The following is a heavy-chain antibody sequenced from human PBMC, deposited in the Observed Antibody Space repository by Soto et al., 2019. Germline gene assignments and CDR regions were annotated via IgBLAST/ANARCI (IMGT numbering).Heavy chain of an antibody. D-gene: IGHD2-2*01. CDR3: ARMEVVPASRGGQRGMDV. J-gene: IGHJ6*02. CDR1: GYTFTSYG. V-gene: IGHV1-18*04. Sequence: QVQLVQSGAEVKKPGASVKVSCKASGYTFTSYGISWVRQAPGQGLEWMGWISAYNGNTNYAQKLRGKVPMTTDTSTSTAYRELRSLRSDDTAVYYCARMEVVPASRGGQRGMDVWGQGTTVTVSS. CDR2: ISAYNGNT.